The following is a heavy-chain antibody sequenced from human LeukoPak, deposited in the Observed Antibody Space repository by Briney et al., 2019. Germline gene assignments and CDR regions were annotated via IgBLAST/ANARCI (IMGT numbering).Heavy chain of an antibody. CDR1: GGSITSGGYY. V-gene: IGHV4-31*03. Sequence: SETLSLTCTVSGGSITSGGYYWSWIRQHPGKGLEWIGYISYSGSTYYNPSLQSRLIISVDTSKNQFSLKLSSVTAADTAVYYCARDRNTMIRGIIGFYYGMDVWGQGTTVTVSS. J-gene: IGHJ6*02. D-gene: IGHD3-10*01. CDR2: ISYSGST. CDR3: ARDRNTMIRGIIGFYYGMDV.